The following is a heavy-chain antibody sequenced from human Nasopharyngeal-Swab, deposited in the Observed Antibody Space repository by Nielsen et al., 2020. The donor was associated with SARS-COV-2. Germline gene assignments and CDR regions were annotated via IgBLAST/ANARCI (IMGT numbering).Heavy chain of an antibody. CDR2: IYYSGST. D-gene: IGHD3-22*01. J-gene: IGHJ5*02. Sequence: SWVRQPPGKGLEWIGYIYYSGSTYYNPSLKSRVTISVDTSKNQFSLKLSSVTAADTAVYYCARDSRGWFDPWGQGTLVTVSS. V-gene: IGHV4-30-4*08. CDR3: ARDSRGWFDP.